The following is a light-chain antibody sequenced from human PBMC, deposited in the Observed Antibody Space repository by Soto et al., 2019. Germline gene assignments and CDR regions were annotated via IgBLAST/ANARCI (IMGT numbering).Light chain of an antibody. V-gene: IGLV2-23*01. CDR3: CSYAGSSTYV. CDR2: EGS. CDR1: SSDAGSYNL. J-gene: IGLJ1*01. Sequence: QSVLTQPASVSGSPGQSITISCTGTSSDAGSYNLVSWYQQHPGKGPKLVIYEGSKRPSGVSNRFSGSKSGNTASLTISGLQAEDEADYYCCSYAGSSTYVFGTGTKVTVL.